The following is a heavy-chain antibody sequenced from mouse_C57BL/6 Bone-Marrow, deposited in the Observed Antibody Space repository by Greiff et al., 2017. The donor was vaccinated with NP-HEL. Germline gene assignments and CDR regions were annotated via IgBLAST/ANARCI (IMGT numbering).Heavy chain of an antibody. CDR3: ARSREYYGSSSPFDY. J-gene: IGHJ2*01. D-gene: IGHD1-1*01. CDR1: GYTFTSYW. Sequence: VQLQQPGAELVRPGTSVKLSCKASGYTFTSYWMHWVKQRPGQGLEWIGVIDPSDSYTNYNQKVKGKATLTVDTSSSTAYMQLSSLTSEDSAVYYCARSREYYGSSSPFDYWGQGTTLTVSS. V-gene: IGHV1-59*01. CDR2: IDPSDSYT.